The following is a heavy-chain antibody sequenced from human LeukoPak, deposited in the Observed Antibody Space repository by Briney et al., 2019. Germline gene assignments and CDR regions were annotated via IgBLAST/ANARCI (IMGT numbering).Heavy chain of an antibody. CDR3: AGSPMVVTLRYYYYMDV. Sequence: SVKVSCKASGGTFSSYAISWVRQAPGQGLEWMGRIIPIFGTANYAQKFQGRVTITTDESTSTAYMELSSPRSEDTAVYYCAGSPMVVTLRYYYYMDVWGKGTTVTVSS. V-gene: IGHV1-69*05. CDR1: GGTFSSYA. J-gene: IGHJ6*03. CDR2: IIPIFGTA. D-gene: IGHD4-23*01.